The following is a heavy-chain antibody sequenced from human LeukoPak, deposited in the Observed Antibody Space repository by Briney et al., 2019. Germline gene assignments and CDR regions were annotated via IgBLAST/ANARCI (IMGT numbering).Heavy chain of an antibody. J-gene: IGHJ5*02. CDR3: ARGAYGSGSYNWFDP. V-gene: IGHV4-34*01. CDR2: INHSGST. Sequence: PSETLSLTCAVYGGSFSGYYWSWIRQPPRKGLEWIGEINHSGSTNYNPPLKSRVTISVDTSKNQFSLKLSSVTAADTAVYYCARGAYGSGSYNWFDPWGQGTLVTVSS. CDR1: GGSFSGYY. D-gene: IGHD3-10*01.